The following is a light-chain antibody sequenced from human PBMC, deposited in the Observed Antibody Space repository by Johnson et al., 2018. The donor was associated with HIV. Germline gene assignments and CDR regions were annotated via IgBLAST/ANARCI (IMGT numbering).Light chain of an antibody. CDR1: SSNIENYF. J-gene: IGLJ1*01. CDR3: GTWDSSLSAGSYV. CDR2: EAN. V-gene: IGLV1-51*02. Sequence: QSVLTQPPSLSAAPGQRVSISCSGNSSNIENYFVSWYQQLPGAAPRLLICEANKRPSGIPDRFSGSTSVASASLGITGLQTGAEADYYCGTWDSSLSAGSYVFGTGTKVTVL.